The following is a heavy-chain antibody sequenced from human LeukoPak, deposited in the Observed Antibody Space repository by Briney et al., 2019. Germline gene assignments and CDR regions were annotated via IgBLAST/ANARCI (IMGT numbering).Heavy chain of an antibody. D-gene: IGHD3-3*01. Sequence: PGESLKISCKGSEYRFSDYFIAWVRQMPGKGLEWMGVIFPGDSGATYSPSFQGQITISADKSITTAYVQWSSLKASDTAMYYCARHSGYDFWSGYYSHFDLWGRGTLVTVSS. CDR1: EYRFSDYF. CDR2: IFPGDSGA. CDR3: ARHSGYDFWSGYYSHFDL. J-gene: IGHJ2*01. V-gene: IGHV5-51*01.